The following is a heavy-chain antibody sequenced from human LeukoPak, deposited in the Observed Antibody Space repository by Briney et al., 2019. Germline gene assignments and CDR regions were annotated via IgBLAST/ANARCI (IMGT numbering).Heavy chain of an antibody. J-gene: IGHJ4*02. Sequence: SETLSLTCSVSGGSIESYYWSWIRQPPGKGLEFIGYIAASGTTKHNPSLKSRVTLSMDTSKNQFSLKLRSVTAADTAVYFCARFPYFEGFDYWGQGTQVIVSS. D-gene: IGHD3-9*01. V-gene: IGHV4-4*08. CDR2: IAASGTT. CDR3: ARFPYFEGFDY. CDR1: GGSIESYY.